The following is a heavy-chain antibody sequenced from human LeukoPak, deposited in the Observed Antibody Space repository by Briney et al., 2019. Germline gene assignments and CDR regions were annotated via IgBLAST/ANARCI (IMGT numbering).Heavy chain of an antibody. J-gene: IGHJ6*03. V-gene: IGHV1-18*01. Sequence: GASVKVSCKASGYTFTSYGISRVRQAPGQGLEWMGWISAYNGNTNYAQKLQGRVTMTTDTSTSTAYMELRSLRSDDTAVYYCARDRAGDFYYYYYVDVWGKGTTVTVSS. D-gene: IGHD2-21*01. CDR2: ISAYNGNT. CDR3: ARDRAGDFYYYYYVDV. CDR1: GYTFTSYG.